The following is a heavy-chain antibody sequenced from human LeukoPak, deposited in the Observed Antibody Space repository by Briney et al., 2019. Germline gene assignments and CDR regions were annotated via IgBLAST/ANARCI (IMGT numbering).Heavy chain of an antibody. D-gene: IGHD1-26*01. V-gene: IGHV3-23*01. J-gene: IGHJ4*02. CDR3: AKDPGGSYYFDY. CDR1: GFTFTTYA. CDR2: ISGSGGST. Sequence: GSLRLSCAASGFTFTTYALTWVRQAPGKGLEWVSAISGSGGSTYYADSVKGRFTISRDNSKNTLYLQMNSLRAEDTAVYYCAKDPGGSYYFDYWGQGTLVTVSS.